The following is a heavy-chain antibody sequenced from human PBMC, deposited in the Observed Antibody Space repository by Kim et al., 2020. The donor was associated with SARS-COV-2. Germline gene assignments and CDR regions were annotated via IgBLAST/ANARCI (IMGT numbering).Heavy chain of an antibody. Sequence: GGSLRLSCAASGFTFSTYDMNWVRQAPGKGLEWVSHISRSSSIIYYADSVKGRFTISRDNARSSLYLQMNSLRDEDTAVYYCARDWALDSWGQGTLVTVSS. CDR1: GFTFSTYD. CDR3: ARDWALDS. CDR2: ISRSSSII. J-gene: IGHJ4*02. D-gene: IGHD3-16*01. V-gene: IGHV3-48*02.